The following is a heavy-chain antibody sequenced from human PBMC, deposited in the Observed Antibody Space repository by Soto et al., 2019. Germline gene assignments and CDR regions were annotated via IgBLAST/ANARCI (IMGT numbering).Heavy chain of an antibody. D-gene: IGHD3-9*01. CDR1: GGSISSGGYY. J-gene: IGHJ4*02. CDR2: IYYSGST. Sequence: SETLSLTCTVSGGSISSGGYYWSWIRQHPGKGLEWIGYIYYSGSTYYNPSLKSRVTISVDTSKNQFSLKLSSVTAADTAVYYCARAYDTLIDYWGQGTLVTVSS. V-gene: IGHV4-31*03. CDR3: ARAYDTLIDY.